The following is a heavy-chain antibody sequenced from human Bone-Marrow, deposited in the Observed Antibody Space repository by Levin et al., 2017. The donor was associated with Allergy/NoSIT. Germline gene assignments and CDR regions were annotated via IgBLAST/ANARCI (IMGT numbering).Heavy chain of an antibody. V-gene: IGHV1-18*01. CDR1: GYTFTSYG. J-gene: IGHJ4*02. CDR2: ISAYNGNT. Sequence: PGGSLRLSCKASGYTFTSYGISWVRQAPGQGLEWMGWISAYNGNTNYAQKLQGRVTMTTDTSTSTAYMELRSLRSDDTAVYYCSRTMGSGSYPRYWGQGTLVTVSS. D-gene: IGHD3-10*01. CDR3: SRTMGSGSYPRY.